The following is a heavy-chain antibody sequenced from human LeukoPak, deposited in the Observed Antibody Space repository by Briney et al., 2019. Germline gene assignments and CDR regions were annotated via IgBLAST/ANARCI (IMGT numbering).Heavy chain of an antibody. CDR1: EFTFSDFS. CDR2: IGSSSTYI. D-gene: IGHD5-12*01. J-gene: IGHJ3*02. V-gene: IGHV3-21*01. CDR3: AKVRSRGFDAFDI. Sequence: GGSLRLSCAASEFTFSDFSMNWVRQAPGKGLEWVSSIGSSSTYIYYADSVKGRFSISRDNAKNSLYLQMSSLRADDTAVYYCAKVRSRGFDAFDIWGQGAMVTVSS.